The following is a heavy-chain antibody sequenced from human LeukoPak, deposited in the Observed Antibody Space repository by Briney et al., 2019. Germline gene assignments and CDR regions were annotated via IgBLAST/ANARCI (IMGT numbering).Heavy chain of an antibody. CDR1: GGTFSNYA. V-gene: IGHV1-69*13. Sequence: SVKVSCKASGGTFSNYAISWVRQAPVQGLEWMGGIITNFGTTNYAQKYQGRVTITADESTSTVHMELSSLRSEDTAVYYCARPRTYYDFWRGYPPFDYWGQGTLVTVSS. J-gene: IGHJ4*02. D-gene: IGHD3-3*01. CDR2: IITNFGTT. CDR3: ARPRTYYDFWRGYPPFDY.